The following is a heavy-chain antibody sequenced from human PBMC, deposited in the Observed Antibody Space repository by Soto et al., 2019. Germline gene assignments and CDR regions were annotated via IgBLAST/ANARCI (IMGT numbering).Heavy chain of an antibody. D-gene: IGHD3-10*01. Sequence: QVQLVQSGAEVKKPGASVKVSCKASGYTFTSYDINWVRQATGQGLEWMGWMNPNSGNTGYAQKFQGRVTMTRNTAISTGYMELSSLRSEDTAVYYCAITHLRFGEHHYWGQGTLVTVSS. CDR3: AITHLRFGEHHY. J-gene: IGHJ4*02. V-gene: IGHV1-8*01. CDR1: GYTFTSYD. CDR2: MNPNSGNT.